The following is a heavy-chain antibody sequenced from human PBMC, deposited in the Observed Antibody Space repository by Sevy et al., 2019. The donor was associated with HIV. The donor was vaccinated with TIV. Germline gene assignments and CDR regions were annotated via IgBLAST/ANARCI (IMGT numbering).Heavy chain of an antibody. CDR1: GFIVSSNY. CDR3: ARDRNTAMLIGMDV. Sequence: GGPLRLSCAASGFIVSSNYMSWVRQAPGKGLEWVSVIYSGGSTYYADSVKGRFTISRDNSKNTLYLQMNSLRAEDTAVYYCARDRNTAMLIGMDVWGQGTTVTVSS. CDR2: IYSGGST. D-gene: IGHD5-18*01. J-gene: IGHJ6*02. V-gene: IGHV3-53*01.